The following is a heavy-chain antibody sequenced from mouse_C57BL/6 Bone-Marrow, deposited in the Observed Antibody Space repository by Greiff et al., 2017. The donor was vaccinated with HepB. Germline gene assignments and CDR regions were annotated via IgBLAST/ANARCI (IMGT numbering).Heavy chain of an antibody. V-gene: IGHV14-3*01. CDR1: GFNIQNTY. CDR2: IDPANGNT. J-gene: IGHJ2*01. D-gene: IGHD4-1*01. CDR3: QTGSFDY. Sequence: EVQLQQSVAELVRPGASVKLSCTASGFNIQNTYMHWVKQRPEQGLEWIGRIDPANGNTKYAPKFQGKATITADTSSNTAYLQLSSLTSEDTAIYYCQTGSFDYWGQGTTLTVSS.